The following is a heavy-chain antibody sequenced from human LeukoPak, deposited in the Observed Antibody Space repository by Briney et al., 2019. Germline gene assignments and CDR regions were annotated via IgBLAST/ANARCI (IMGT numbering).Heavy chain of an antibody. D-gene: IGHD3-3*01. CDR1: GFIFTGYS. V-gene: IGHV3-48*04. J-gene: IGHJ4*02. CDR3: VRDFQGF. CDR2: ISSSRSTM. Sequence: GGSLRLSCAASGFIFTGYSMNWVRQAPGKGLEWVSYISSSRSTMYYADSVKGRFTISRDNAKDSLYLHMNSLRAEDTAVYYCVRDFQGFWGQGTLVTVSS.